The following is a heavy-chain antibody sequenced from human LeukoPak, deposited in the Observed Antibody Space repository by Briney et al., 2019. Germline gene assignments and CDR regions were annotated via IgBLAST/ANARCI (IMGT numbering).Heavy chain of an antibody. CDR1: RFTFSSYG. D-gene: IGHD5-12*01. Sequence: PGGSLRLSCAASRFTFSSYGMHWVRQAPGKGLEWVAVIWYDGSNKYYADSVKGRFTISRDNSKNTLYLQMNSLRAEDTAVYYCAKDRDGYDSTLDYWGKGTLVTVSS. V-gene: IGHV3-33*06. CDR2: IWYDGSNK. J-gene: IGHJ4*02. CDR3: AKDRDGYDSTLDY.